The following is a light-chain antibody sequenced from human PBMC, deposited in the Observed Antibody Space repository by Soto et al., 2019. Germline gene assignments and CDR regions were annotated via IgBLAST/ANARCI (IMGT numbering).Light chain of an antibody. CDR1: QRCSSSY. V-gene: IGKV3-20*01. CDR3: QQYGRSPWT. J-gene: IGKJ1*01. CDR2: DAS. Sequence: EIVVTQSPGTLSLSPGERATLSCRASQRCSSSYLAWYQQKPGQAPRLLSFDASSRATCISDRFSGSVSGPAFPLTISLLETQDFAVYYCQQYGRSPWTFGQGTKVEVK.